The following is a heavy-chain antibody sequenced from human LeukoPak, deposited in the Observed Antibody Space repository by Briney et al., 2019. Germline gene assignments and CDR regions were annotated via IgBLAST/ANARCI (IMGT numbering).Heavy chain of an antibody. D-gene: IGHD2-2*01. CDR3: ARDFEYCSSTSCSDAFDI. CDR1: GYTFTGYY. Sequence: ASVKVSCKASGYTFTGYYMHWVRQAPGQGLEWMGWINPNSGGTNYAQKFQGRVTMTRDTSISTAYMELSRLRSDDTAVYYCARDFEYCSSTSCSDAFDIWGQGTMVTVPS. CDR2: INPNSGGT. J-gene: IGHJ3*02. V-gene: IGHV1-2*02.